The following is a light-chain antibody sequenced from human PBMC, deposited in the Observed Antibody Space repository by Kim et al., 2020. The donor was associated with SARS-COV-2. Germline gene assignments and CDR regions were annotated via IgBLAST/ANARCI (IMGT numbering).Light chain of an antibody. V-gene: IGLV3-19*01. Sequence: AWGQTVRITRQRDSLRSYYASWYQQKPGQAPVLVIYGKNNRPSGIPDRFSGSSSGNTASLTITGAQAEDEADYYCNSRDSSGNHLVFGGGTQLTVL. CDR2: GKN. CDR3: NSRDSSGNHLV. CDR1: SLRSYY. J-gene: IGLJ2*01.